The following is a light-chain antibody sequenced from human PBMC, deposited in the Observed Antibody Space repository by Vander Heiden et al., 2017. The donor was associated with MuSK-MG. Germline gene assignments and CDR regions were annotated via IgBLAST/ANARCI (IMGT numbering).Light chain of an antibody. CDR3: QSYDNSLSGYVV. V-gene: IGLV1-40*01. CDR2: GNF. J-gene: IGLJ2*01. CDR1: SSNIGAVYD. Sequence: SGLTQPPSVSGAPGQRVTISCTGSSSNIGAVYDVHWYQHRPGTAPNLLIYGNFNRPSGVPARFSGSKSGTSASLAITGLPAEDEADYYCQSYDNSLSGYVVFGGGTKLTVL.